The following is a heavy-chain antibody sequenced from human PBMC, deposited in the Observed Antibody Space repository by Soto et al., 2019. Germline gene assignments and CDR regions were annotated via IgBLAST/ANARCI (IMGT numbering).Heavy chain of an antibody. D-gene: IGHD6-19*01. J-gene: IGHJ4*02. CDR2: IYPADSDT. CDR3: ARHDSTVAHDY. V-gene: IGHV5-51*01. Sequence: HGESLKISFKGSGYSFTSYWIAWVRQMPGKGLEWMGIIYPADSDTRYSPSFQGQVTISADKSISTAYLQWSSLKASDNAMYYCARHDSTVAHDYWGQGTLVTVSS. CDR1: GYSFTSYW.